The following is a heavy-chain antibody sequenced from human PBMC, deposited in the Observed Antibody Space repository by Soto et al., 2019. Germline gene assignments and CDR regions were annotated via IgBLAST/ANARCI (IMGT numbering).Heavy chain of an antibody. CDR1: GFSLSTSGMC. Sequence: GPTLVNPTQTLTLTCTFSGFSLSTSGMCVSWIRQPPGKALEWLARIDWDDDKYYSTSLKTRLTISKDTSKNQVVLTMTNMDPVDTATYHCARIQQNENWFDPWGQGTLVTVSS. J-gene: IGHJ5*02. CDR3: ARIQQNENWFDP. V-gene: IGHV2-70*11. D-gene: IGHD1-1*01. CDR2: IDWDDDK.